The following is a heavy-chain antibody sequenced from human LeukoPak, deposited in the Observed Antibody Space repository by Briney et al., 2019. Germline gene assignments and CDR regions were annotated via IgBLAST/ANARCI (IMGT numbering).Heavy chain of an antibody. CDR2: VVGSGDHASDSST. D-gene: IGHD6-13*01. Sequence: PGGSLRLSCAASGYTFSYYAMSWVRQAPGKGLEWVAAVVGSGDHASDSSTYYADSVKGRFTISRDNSKNTLYLQMNSLGADDTAVYYCAKSGSSSWFLDYWGQGTLVTVSS. J-gene: IGHJ4*02. CDR3: AKSGSSSWFLDY. V-gene: IGHV3-23*01. CDR1: GYTFSYYA.